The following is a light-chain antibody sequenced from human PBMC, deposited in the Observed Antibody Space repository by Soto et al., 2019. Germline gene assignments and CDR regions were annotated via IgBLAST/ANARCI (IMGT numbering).Light chain of an antibody. CDR1: QSLNSNS. CDR2: GAS. CDR3: QQYVTSPT. V-gene: IGKV3-20*01. Sequence: EIVLTHSPGTLALSPGERATLSCRASQSLNSNSLAWYQQKPGQAPRLLIYGASSRATGIPDRFSGSGSGTDFTLTIRRLEPEDFAVYYCQQYVTSPTFGCGTKVDIK. J-gene: IGKJ4*01.